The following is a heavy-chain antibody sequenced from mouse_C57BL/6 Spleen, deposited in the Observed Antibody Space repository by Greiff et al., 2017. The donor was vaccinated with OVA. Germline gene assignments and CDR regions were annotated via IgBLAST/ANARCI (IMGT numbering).Heavy chain of an antibody. CDR1: GYAFSSSW. CDR2: IYPGDGDT. J-gene: IGHJ3*01. Sequence: QFQLQQSGPELVKPGASVKISCKASGYAFSSSWMNWVKQRPGKGLEWIGLIYPGDGDTNYNGKFKGKATLTSDKSSSTAYMQLSSLASEDSAVYFCARELVPFAYWGQGTLVTVSA. V-gene: IGHV1-82*01. D-gene: IGHD4-1*01. CDR3: ARELVPFAY.